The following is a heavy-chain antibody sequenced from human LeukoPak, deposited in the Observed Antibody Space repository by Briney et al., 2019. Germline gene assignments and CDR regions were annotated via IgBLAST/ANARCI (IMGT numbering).Heavy chain of an antibody. V-gene: IGHV1-2*02. D-gene: IGHD5-24*01. J-gene: IGHJ4*02. CDR2: INPNSGGT. Sequence: GASVKVSCKASGYTFTGYYMHWVRQAPGQGLEGMGWINPNSGGTNYAQKFQGRVTMTRDTSISTAYMELSRLRPHDTAVYYCARPRQSRDGYRNWGQGTLVTVSS. CDR1: GYTFTGYY. CDR3: ARPRQSRDGYRN.